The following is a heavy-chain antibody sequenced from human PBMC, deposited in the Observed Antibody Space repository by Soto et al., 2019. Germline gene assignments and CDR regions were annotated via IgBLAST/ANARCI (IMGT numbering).Heavy chain of an antibody. CDR1: GFTFSSYA. D-gene: IGHD3-22*01. V-gene: IGHV3-23*01. CDR3: AKAPAITMIVVVPGPFDY. CDR2: ISGSGGST. Sequence: GGSLRVSCRASGFTFSSYAMSWVRHAPGKGLEWVSAISGSGGSTYYEDAVKGRFTISRDNSKNTLYLQMHRLRAEDTAVYYCAKAPAITMIVVVPGPFDYCAQGTLVPVSS. J-gene: IGHJ4*02.